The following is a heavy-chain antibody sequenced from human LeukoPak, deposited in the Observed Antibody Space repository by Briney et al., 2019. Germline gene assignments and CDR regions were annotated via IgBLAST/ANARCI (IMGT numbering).Heavy chain of an antibody. CDR1: GFTVSSNY. V-gene: IGHV3-53*04. Sequence: GGSLRPSCAASGFTVSSNYMSWVRQAPGKGLEWVSVIYSGGSTYYADSVKGRFTISRHNSKNTLYLQMNSLRAEDTAVYYCARGSNYYDSSGYPPPGFDYWGQGTLVTVSS. J-gene: IGHJ4*02. CDR3: ARGSNYYDSSGYPPPGFDY. D-gene: IGHD3-22*01. CDR2: IYSGGST.